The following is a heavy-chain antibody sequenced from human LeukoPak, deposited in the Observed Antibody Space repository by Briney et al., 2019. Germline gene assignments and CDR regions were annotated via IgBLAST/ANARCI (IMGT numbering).Heavy chain of an antibody. CDR2: IYETGST. Sequence: SETLSLTCTISGGSVSDYYWGWIRQPPGRGLEWIGNIYETGSTNYNPSLKSRVTISVDTSKNQFSLKLSSVTAADTAVYYCVRPDDNSFDFWGQGTMVTVSS. V-gene: IGHV4-39*01. J-gene: IGHJ3*01. CDR3: VRPDDNSFDF. D-gene: IGHD3-9*01. CDR1: GGSVSDYY.